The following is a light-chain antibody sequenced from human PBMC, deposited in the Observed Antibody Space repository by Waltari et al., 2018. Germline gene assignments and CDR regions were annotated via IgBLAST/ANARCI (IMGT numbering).Light chain of an antibody. J-gene: IGLJ1*01. Sequence: QSALTQPRSVSGSPGQSVTISCTATTSDVGGYNYVSWYQQRPGKAPQLMIYGVTKRPSGVPGHFSGSKSGKTAFLTITGLQADDEADYYCCSYAGNYTYVFGTGTTVTV. CDR3: CSYAGNYTYV. CDR2: GVT. CDR1: TSDVGGYNY. V-gene: IGLV2-11*01.